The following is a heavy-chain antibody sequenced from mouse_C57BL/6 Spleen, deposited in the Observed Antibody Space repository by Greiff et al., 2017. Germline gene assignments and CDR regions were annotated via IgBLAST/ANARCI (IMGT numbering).Heavy chain of an antibody. CDR3: ARESQPRLPLGY. V-gene: IGHV1-64*01. CDR1: GYTFTSYW. D-gene: IGHD3-2*02. CDR2: IHPNSGST. J-gene: IGHJ2*01. Sequence: VQLQQPGAELVKPGASVKLSCKASGYTFTSYWMTWVKQRPGQGLEWIGMIHPNSGSTNYNEKFKSKATLTVDKSSSTAYMQLRSLTSEDSAVYYCARESQPRLPLGYWGQGTTLTVSS.